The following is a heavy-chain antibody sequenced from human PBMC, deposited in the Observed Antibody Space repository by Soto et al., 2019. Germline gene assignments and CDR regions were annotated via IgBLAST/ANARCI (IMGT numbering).Heavy chain of an antibody. CDR1: GFTFSSYG. V-gene: IGHV3-33*01. CDR3: AREFSSGWYRYGMDV. J-gene: IGHJ6*02. D-gene: IGHD6-19*01. CDR2: IWYDGSNK. Sequence: QVQLVESGGGVVQPGRSLRLSCAASGFTFSSYGMHWVRQAPGKGLEWVAVIWYDGSNKYYADSVKGRFTISRDNSKNTLDQQMNSLRAEDTAVYYCAREFSSGWYRYGMDVWGQGTTVTVSS.